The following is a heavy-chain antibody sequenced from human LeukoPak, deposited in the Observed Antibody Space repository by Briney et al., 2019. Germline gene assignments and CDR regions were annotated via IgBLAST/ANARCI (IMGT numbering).Heavy chain of an antibody. CDR1: GGSISSYY. CDR3: ARRVKKNNWFDP. CDR2: IYTSGST. D-gene: IGHD2-21*01. V-gene: IGHV4-4*09. J-gene: IGHJ5*02. Sequence: SETLSLTCTVSGGSISSYYWSWIRQPPGKGLEWIGYIYTSGSTNYNPSLKSRVTISVDTSKNQFSLKLSSVTAADTAVYYCARRVKKNNWFDPWGQGTLVTVSS.